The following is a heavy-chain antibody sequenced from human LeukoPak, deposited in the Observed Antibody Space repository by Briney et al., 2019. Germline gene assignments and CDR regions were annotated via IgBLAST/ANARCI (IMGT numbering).Heavy chain of an antibody. V-gene: IGHV4-59*08. CDR1: GGSINDFY. J-gene: IGHJ4*01. D-gene: IGHD2-8*02. CDR3: ARHDEECPGEYCFLLSFDY. CDR2: VHSSGRT. Sequence: SETLSLTCTVSGGSINDFYWSWIRQSPGKGLEWIGYVHSSGRTDYNPSLRSRVSMSADTSKSQLSLRLTSVTAADTAVYFCARHDEECPGEYCFLLSFDYWGPGSLVTVSS.